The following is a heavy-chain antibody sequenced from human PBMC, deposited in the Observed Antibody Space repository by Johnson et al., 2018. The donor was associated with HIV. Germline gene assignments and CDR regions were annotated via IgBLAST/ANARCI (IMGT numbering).Heavy chain of an antibody. Sequence: VQLVESGGGLVQPGGSLRLSCAASGFAFSSYWMSWVRQAPGKGLEWVANITQDGSEKYYVDSVKGRFTISRDNAKNTLYLQMNSLRAEDTAVYYCARGGHPVVAKPFGAFDIWGQGTMVTGSS. CDR3: ARGGHPVVAKPFGAFDI. CDR2: ITQDGSEK. D-gene: IGHD2-21*01. CDR1: GFAFSSYW. V-gene: IGHV3-7*02. J-gene: IGHJ3*02.